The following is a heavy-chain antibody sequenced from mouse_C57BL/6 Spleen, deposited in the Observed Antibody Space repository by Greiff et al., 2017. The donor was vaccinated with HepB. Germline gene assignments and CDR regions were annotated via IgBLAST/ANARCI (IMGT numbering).Heavy chain of an antibody. CDR1: GFTFSSYT. J-gene: IGHJ2*01. CDR2: ISGGGGNT. V-gene: IGHV5-9*01. Sequence: EVQRVESGGGLVKPGGSLKLSCAASGFTFSSYTMSWVRQTPEKRLEWVATISGGGGNTYYPDSVKGRFTISRDNAKNTLYLQMSSLRSEDTALYYCARQAALLYYFDYWGQGTTLTVSS. D-gene: IGHD6-2*01. CDR3: ARQAALLYYFDY.